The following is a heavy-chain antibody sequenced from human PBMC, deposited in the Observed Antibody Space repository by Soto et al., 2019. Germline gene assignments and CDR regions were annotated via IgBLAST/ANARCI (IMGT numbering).Heavy chain of an antibody. Sequence: QITLKESGPTLVKPTQTLTLTCTFSGFSLSTSGVGVGWIRQPPGKALEWLALIYWDDDKRYSPSLKSRLTITKDXSKXHXDLTMTNMAPVDTATYYCAHTSSQGWGYRSSWYADYWGQGTLVTVSS. CDR2: IYWDDDK. V-gene: IGHV2-5*02. J-gene: IGHJ4*02. CDR3: AHTSSQGWGYRSSWYADY. CDR1: GFSLSTSGVG. D-gene: IGHD6-13*01.